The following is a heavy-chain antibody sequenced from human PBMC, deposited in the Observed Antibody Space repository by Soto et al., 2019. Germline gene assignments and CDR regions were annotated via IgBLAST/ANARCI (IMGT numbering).Heavy chain of an antibody. Sequence: SETLSLTCTVSGGSISSGDYYWRWIRQPPGKGLEWIGYIYYSGSTYYNPSLKSRVTISVDTSKNQFSLKLSSVTAADTAVYYCASLWFGELAYFQHWGQGTLVTVSS. CDR3: ASLWFGELAYFQH. D-gene: IGHD3-10*01. J-gene: IGHJ1*01. CDR1: GGSISSGDYY. V-gene: IGHV4-30-4*01. CDR2: IYYSGST.